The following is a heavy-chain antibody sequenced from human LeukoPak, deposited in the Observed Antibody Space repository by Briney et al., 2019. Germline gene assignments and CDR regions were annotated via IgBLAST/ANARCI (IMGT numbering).Heavy chain of an antibody. Sequence: PSETLSLTCTVSGGSISSYYWSWIRQPAGKGLEWIGRIYTSGSTNYNPSLKSRVTMSVDTSKNQFSLKLSSVTAADTAVYYCAMVGYSGGDCYSKAPIDYWGQGTLVTVSS. D-gene: IGHD2-21*01. CDR1: GGSISSYY. V-gene: IGHV4-4*07. CDR2: IYTSGST. CDR3: AMVGYSGGDCYSKAPIDY. J-gene: IGHJ4*02.